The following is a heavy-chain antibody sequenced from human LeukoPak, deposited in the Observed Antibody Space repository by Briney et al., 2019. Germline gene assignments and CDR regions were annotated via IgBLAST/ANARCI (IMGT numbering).Heavy chain of an antibody. Sequence: ASVKVSCKASGYTFTGYYMHWVRQAPGQGLEWMGWMNHNGGTNYAQKFQGRVTMTRDTSINTAYMELSGLRSDDAAVYYCARSNLVDTAMVLDHWGQGTLVTVSS. CDR2: MNHNGGT. CDR1: GYTFTGYY. V-gene: IGHV1-2*02. D-gene: IGHD5-18*01. J-gene: IGHJ4*02. CDR3: ARSNLVDTAMVLDH.